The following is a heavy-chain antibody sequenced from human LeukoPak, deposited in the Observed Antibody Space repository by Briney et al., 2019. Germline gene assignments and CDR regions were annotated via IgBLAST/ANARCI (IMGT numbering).Heavy chain of an antibody. CDR2: ISSSGTTM. CDR1: GFTFSDHY. Sequence: GGSLRLSCAASGFTFSDHYMSWIRQASGKGLEWVSYISSSGTTMYYADSVKGRFTISRDNAKNSLYLQMNSLRAEDTAVYYCARVQLGGSWFFDLWGRGTLVTVSS. D-gene: IGHD5-12*01. J-gene: IGHJ2*01. CDR3: ARVQLGGSWFFDL. V-gene: IGHV3-11*01.